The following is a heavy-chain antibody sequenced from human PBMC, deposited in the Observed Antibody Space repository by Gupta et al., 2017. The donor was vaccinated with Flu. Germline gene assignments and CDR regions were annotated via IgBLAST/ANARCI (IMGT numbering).Heavy chain of an antibody. CDR3: ARREGRLERAYYFDY. Sequence: SDWIGWVRQMPGKGREWMGIIYPGDADTRYSPSFQGQVTSSADKSISTAYLQWSSLKASDTAMYYCARREGRLERAYYFDYWGQGTLVTVSS. CDR2: IYPGDADT. CDR1: SDW. J-gene: IGHJ4*02. V-gene: IGHV5-51*01. D-gene: IGHD1-1*01.